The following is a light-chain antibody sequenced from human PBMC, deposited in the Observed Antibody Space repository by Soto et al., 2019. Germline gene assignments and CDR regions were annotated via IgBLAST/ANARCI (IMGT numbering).Light chain of an antibody. J-gene: IGKJ4*01. Sequence: EIVLTQSPATLSLSPGEIATLSCRASQSVSSYLAWYQQKPGQAPRLLIYDASNRATGIPARFSGSGSGTDFTLTISSREPEDFAVYYCQQRSNWLSFGGGTKVEIK. CDR3: QQRSNWLS. CDR1: QSVSSY. CDR2: DAS. V-gene: IGKV3-11*01.